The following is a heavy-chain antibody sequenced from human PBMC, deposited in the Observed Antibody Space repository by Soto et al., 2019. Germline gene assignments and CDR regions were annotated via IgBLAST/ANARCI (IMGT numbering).Heavy chain of an antibody. CDR3: AIYDSSGSRGFQH. CDR2: IYYSGST. CDR1: GGSISSGAYY. D-gene: IGHD3-22*01. J-gene: IGHJ1*01. V-gene: IGHV4-31*03. Sequence: QVQLQESGPGLLEPSQTLALSCTVSGGSISSGAYYWSWIRQHPGKGLEWIGYIYYSGSTYYNPSLKSRVTISVDTSKNQFSLKLSSVTAAHTAVYYCAIYDSSGSRGFQHWGQGTLVTVSS.